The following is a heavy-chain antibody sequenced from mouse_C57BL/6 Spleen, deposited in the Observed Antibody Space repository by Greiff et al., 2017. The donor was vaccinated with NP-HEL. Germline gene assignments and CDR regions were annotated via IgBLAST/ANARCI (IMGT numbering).Heavy chain of an antibody. J-gene: IGHJ3*01. D-gene: IGHD2-4*01. CDR2: ISSGGSYT. CDR3: ARQGDYDYDGDVP. V-gene: IGHV5-6*01. Sequence: EVMLVESGGDLVKPGGSLKLSCAASGFTFSSYGMSWVRQTPDKRLEWVATISSGGSYTYYPDSVKGRFTISRDNAKNTLYLQMSSLKSEDTAMYYCARQGDYDYDGDVPWGQGTLVTVSA. CDR1: GFTFSSYG.